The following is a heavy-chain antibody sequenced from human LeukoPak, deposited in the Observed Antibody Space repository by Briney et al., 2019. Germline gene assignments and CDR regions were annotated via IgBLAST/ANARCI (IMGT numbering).Heavy chain of an antibody. J-gene: IGHJ4*02. V-gene: IGHV4-61*02. CDR1: GGSISSGSYY. CDR2: IYTSGST. Sequence: PSQTLSLTCTVSGGSISSGSYYWSWIRQPAGKGLEWIGRIYTSGSTNYNPSLKSRVTISVDTSKNQFSLKLSSVTAADTAVYYCARSGDYDILTGYYSNYFDYWGQGTLVTVSS. CDR3: ARSGDYDILTGYYSNYFDY. D-gene: IGHD3-9*01.